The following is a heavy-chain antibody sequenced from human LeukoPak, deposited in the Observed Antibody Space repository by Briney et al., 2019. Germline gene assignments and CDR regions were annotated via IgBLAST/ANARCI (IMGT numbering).Heavy chain of an antibody. V-gene: IGHV3-23*01. Sequence: GGSLRLSCAVSGFTFNSHAMCWVRQAPGKGLEWVSSIDISGGSTYYADSVKGRFTISRDNSKNTLNLQMNSLRGEDTALYFCANEVRPNDYWGQGTLVTVSS. CDR2: IDISGGST. J-gene: IGHJ4*02. D-gene: IGHD4/OR15-4a*01. CDR1: GFTFNSHA. CDR3: ANEVRPNDY.